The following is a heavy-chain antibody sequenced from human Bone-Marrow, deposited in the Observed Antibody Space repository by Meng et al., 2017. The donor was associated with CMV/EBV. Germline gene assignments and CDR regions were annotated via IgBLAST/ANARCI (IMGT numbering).Heavy chain of an antibody. D-gene: IGHD2-2*01. Sequence: SETLSLTCTVSGGSISSSSYYWGWIRQPPGKGLEWIGSIYYSGSTYYNPSLKSRVTISVDTSKNQFSLKLSSVTAADTAVYYCASNRIVVVPAAMDYYYYYGMDVWGQGTTVTGSS. CDR1: GGSISSSSYY. CDR2: IYYSGST. V-gene: IGHV4-39*07. CDR3: ASNRIVVVPAAMDYYYYYGMDV. J-gene: IGHJ6*01.